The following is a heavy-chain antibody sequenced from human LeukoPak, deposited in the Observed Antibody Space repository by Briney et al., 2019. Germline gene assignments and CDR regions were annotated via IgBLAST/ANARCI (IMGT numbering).Heavy chain of an antibody. Sequence: ASVKVSCKASGYTFTGYYMHWVRQAPGQGLEWMGWINPNSGGTNYAQKFQGRVTMTRDTSISTAYMELSRLRSDDTAVYYCARRITMVRGGYYYYYMDVWGKGTTVTVSS. J-gene: IGHJ6*03. CDR1: GYTFTGYY. CDR2: INPNSGGT. V-gene: IGHV1-2*02. D-gene: IGHD3-10*01. CDR3: ARRITMVRGGYYYYYMDV.